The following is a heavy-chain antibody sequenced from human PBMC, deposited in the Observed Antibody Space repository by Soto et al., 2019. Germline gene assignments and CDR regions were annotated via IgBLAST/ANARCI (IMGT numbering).Heavy chain of an antibody. V-gene: IGHV1-3*01. J-gene: IGHJ6*02. CDR3: ASSYSNYALIDYYYYGMDV. D-gene: IGHD4-4*01. CDR1: GYSFSSYT. CDR2: INAGNGNT. Sequence: ASVKVSCKASGYSFSSYTISWVRQAPGQRLEWMGWINAGNGNTKYSQKFQGRVTITRDTSASTAYMELSSLRSEDTAVYYCASSYSNYALIDYYYYGMDVWGQGTTVTVSS.